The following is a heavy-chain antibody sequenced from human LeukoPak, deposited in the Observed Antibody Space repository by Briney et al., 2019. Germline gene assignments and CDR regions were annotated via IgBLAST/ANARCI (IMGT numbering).Heavy chain of an antibody. V-gene: IGHV3-7*03. Sequence: GGSLRLSCAASGFTFSSYWMSWVRQAPGKGLEWVANIKEDGSEKYYVDSVKGRFTISRDNAKNSLYLQMNSLRAEDTALYYCAKDISDMWNDSWFDPWGQGTLVTVSS. D-gene: IGHD1-1*01. J-gene: IGHJ5*02. CDR3: AKDISDMWNDSWFDP. CDR1: GFTFSSYW. CDR2: IKEDGSEK.